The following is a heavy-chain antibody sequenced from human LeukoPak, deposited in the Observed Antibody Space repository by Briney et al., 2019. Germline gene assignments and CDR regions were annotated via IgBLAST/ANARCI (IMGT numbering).Heavy chain of an antibody. D-gene: IGHD3-10*01. V-gene: IGHV3-48*04. Sequence: PGGSLRLSCAASGFTFSSYSMNWVRQAPGKGLEWVSYISSSSSTIYYADSVKGRFTISRDNAKNSLYLQMNSLRAEDTAVYYCARDHPAMVRRVGAFDIWGQGTMVTVSS. CDR3: ARDHPAMVRRVGAFDI. CDR2: ISSSSSTI. J-gene: IGHJ3*02. CDR1: GFTFSSYS.